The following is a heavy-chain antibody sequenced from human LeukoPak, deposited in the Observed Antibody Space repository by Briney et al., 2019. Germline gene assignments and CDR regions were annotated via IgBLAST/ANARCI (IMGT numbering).Heavy chain of an antibody. CDR3: TSKPMDYYGSGRLDY. V-gene: IGHV3-15*01. J-gene: IGHJ4*02. Sequence: GGSLSLTCAPSASTFLTSWISSVRHPPGKGLDSVGRIKSKTDGGTTDYAAPVKGKFTISRDDSKNTLYLQMNILKNKDTAVYYCTSKPMDYYGSGRLDYWGQGTLVTVSS. CDR2: IKSKTDGGTT. D-gene: IGHD3-10*01. CDR1: ASTFLTSW.